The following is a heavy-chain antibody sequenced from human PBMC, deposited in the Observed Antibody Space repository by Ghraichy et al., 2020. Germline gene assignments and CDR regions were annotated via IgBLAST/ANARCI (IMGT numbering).Heavy chain of an antibody. D-gene: IGHD2-2*01. J-gene: IGHJ4*02. V-gene: IGHV2-5*02. CDR1: GFSLSTSGVG. Sequence: SGPTLVKPTQTLTLTCTFSGFSLSTSGVGVGWIRQPPGKALEWLALIYWDDDKRYSPSLKSRLTITKDTSKNQVVLTMTNMDPVDTATYYCAHRRSHCSSTSLCYFDYWGQGTLVTVSS. CDR2: IYWDDDK. CDR3: AHRRSHCSSTSLCYFDY.